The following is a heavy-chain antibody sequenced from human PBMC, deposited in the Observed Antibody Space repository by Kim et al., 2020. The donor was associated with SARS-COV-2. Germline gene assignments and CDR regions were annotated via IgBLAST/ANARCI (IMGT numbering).Heavy chain of an antibody. V-gene: IGHV3-9*01. D-gene: IGHD3-10*01. Sequence: GGSLRLSCAASGFTFDDYAMHWVRQAPGKGLEWVSGISWNSGTIGYADSVKGRLTISRDNAKNSLYLQMNSLRTEDTALYYCAKSKITMFQGVLYGM. CDR1: GFTFDDYA. J-gene: IGHJ6*01. CDR3: AKSKITMFQGVLYGM. CDR2: ISWNSGTI.